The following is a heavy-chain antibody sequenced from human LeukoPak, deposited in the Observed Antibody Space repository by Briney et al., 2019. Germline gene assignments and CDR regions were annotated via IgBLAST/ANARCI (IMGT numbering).Heavy chain of an antibody. CDR1: GLTFSNSW. Sequence: AGGSLRLSCAASGLTFSNSWMHWVRQAPGKGLVWVSRINNDGSYSSYADSVKGRFTISRDNAKNTLYLQMNSLRAEDTAVYYCARWYQGNWFDPWGQGTLVTVSS. J-gene: IGHJ5*02. CDR3: ARWYQGNWFDP. CDR2: INNDGSYS. V-gene: IGHV3-74*01. D-gene: IGHD2-2*01.